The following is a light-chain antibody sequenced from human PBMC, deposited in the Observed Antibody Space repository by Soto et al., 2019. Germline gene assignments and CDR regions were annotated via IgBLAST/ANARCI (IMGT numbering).Light chain of an antibody. CDR3: QQYGSSPMYT. Sequence: EIVLTQSPGTLSLSPGERATLSCRASQSVSSSYLAWYQQKPGQAPSLLIYGASSRATGIPDRFSGSGSGTDFTLTISILEHEDFAVYYCQQYGSSPMYTFGQGTKLEIK. J-gene: IGKJ2*01. V-gene: IGKV3-20*01. CDR2: GAS. CDR1: QSVSSSY.